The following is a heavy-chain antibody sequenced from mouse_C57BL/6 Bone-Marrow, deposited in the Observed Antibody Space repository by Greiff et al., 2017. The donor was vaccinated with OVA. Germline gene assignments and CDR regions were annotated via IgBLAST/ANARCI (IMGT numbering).Heavy chain of an antibody. CDR1: GYTFTDYN. D-gene: IGHD2-2*01. CDR3: ARSRLPLYAMDY. V-gene: IGHV1-18*01. CDR2: INPNNGGT. Sequence: DVQLQESGPELVKPGASVKIPCKASGYTFTDYNMDWVKQSHGKSLEWIGDINPNNGGTIYNQKFKGKATLTVDKSSSTAYMELRSLTSEDTAVYYCARSRLPLYAMDYWGQGTSVTVSS. J-gene: IGHJ4*01.